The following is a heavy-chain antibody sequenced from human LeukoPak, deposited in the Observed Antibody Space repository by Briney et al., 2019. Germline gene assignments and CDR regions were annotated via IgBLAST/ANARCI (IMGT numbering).Heavy chain of an antibody. Sequence: PSETLSLTCTVSGGSISSGGYYWSWIRQPPGKGLEWIGYIYHSGSTYYNPSLKSRVTISVDRSKNQFSLKLSSVTAADTAVYYCARAQFIAAEDWFDPWGQGTLVTVSS. J-gene: IGHJ5*02. V-gene: IGHV4-30-2*01. CDR1: GGSISSGGYY. CDR2: IYHSGST. D-gene: IGHD6-13*01. CDR3: ARAQFIAAEDWFDP.